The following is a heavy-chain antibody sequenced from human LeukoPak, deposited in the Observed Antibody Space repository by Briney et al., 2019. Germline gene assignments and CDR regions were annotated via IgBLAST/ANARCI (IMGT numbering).Heavy chain of an antibody. CDR3: AKHAGRILRGLDY. V-gene: IGHV3-23*01. D-gene: IGHD5/OR15-5a*01. Sequence: GGSLRLFCAASGFPFSIYDIIWPRQAPGKGLEWVSGIFIHGGETYHAENVKGRFTTSRDNSKSTLYMQMNSLRADHTPEYYSAKHAGRILRGLDYWGQGTLVTVSS. CDR1: GFPFSIYD. J-gene: IGHJ4*02. CDR2: IFIHGGET.